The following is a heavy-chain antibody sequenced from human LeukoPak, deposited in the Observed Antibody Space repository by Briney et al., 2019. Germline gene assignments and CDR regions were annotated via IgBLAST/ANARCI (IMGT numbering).Heavy chain of an antibody. Sequence: SETLSLTCAVYGGSFSVYYWSWMRQPPGKGLEWMGEINHSRSTNYNPSHKSRVTISVDTSKNQFSLKLSSVTAADTAVYYCARGQLGSAFDYWGQGTLVTVSS. CDR3: ARGQLGSAFDY. D-gene: IGHD6-13*01. V-gene: IGHV4-34*01. J-gene: IGHJ4*02. CDR1: GGSFSVYY. CDR2: INHSRST.